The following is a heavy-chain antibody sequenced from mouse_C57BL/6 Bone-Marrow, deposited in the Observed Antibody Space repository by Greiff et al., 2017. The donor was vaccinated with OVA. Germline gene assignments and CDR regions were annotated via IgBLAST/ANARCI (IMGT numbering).Heavy chain of an antibody. V-gene: IGHV1-77*01. CDR3: SRKAGYSFSWYYGV. CDR1: GYTFTDYY. J-gene: IGHJ1*03. D-gene: IGHD2-3*01. Sequence: QVQLQQSGAELVKPGASVKISCKASGYTFTDYYINWVKQRPGQGLEWIGKIGPGSGSTYYNEKFKGKATLTADKSSSTAYMQLNSLTSEDSAVDFCSRKAGYSFSWYYGVWGTGTTVTVSS. CDR2: IGPGSGST.